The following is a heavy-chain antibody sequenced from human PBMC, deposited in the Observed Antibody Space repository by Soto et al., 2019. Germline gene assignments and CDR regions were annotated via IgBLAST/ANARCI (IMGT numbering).Heavy chain of an antibody. Sequence: QVQLVQSGAEVKSAGSSVKVSCKASGDTFNFYSINWVRQAPGLGLEWVGMVNPILSMSNYAQRFQGRVTMTADTSTGTAYMKLRSLRSEDTAIYYCASNSGSGSRAFDSWGQGALVTVSS. CDR2: VNPILSMS. CDR3: ASNSGSGSRAFDS. D-gene: IGHD3-10*01. V-gene: IGHV1-69*02. J-gene: IGHJ4*02. CDR1: GDTFNFYS.